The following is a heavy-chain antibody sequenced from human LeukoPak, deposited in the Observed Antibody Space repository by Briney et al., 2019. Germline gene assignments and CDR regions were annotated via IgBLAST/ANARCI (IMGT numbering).Heavy chain of an antibody. CDR3: ARVGGSYGYSYYYYMDV. J-gene: IGHJ6*03. D-gene: IGHD5-18*01. Sequence: SETLSLTCAVYGGSFSGYYWSWIRQPPGKGLEWIGYIYYSGSTNYNPSLKSRVTISVDTSKNQFSLKLSSVTAADTAVYYCARVGGSYGYSYYYYMDVWGKGTTVTISS. CDR2: IYYSGST. V-gene: IGHV4-59*01. CDR1: GGSFSGYY.